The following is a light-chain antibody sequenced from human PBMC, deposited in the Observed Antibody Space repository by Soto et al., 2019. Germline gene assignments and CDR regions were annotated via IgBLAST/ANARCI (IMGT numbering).Light chain of an antibody. J-gene: IGKJ1*01. CDR2: AAS. Sequence: DIQMTQSPSTLSASVVDRVTITCRASQSINSWLAWYQQKPGKAPKVPIYAASNLESGVPSRFSGSGSRTEFTLAISSLQHDDFATYYCLQYNASPWTFGQGTKVDIK. V-gene: IGKV1-5*01. CDR3: LQYNASPWT. CDR1: QSINSW.